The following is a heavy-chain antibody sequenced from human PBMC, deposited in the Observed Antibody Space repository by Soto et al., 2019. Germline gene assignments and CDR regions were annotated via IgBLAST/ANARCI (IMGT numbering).Heavy chain of an antibody. V-gene: IGHV4-59*01. Sequence: SETLSLTCTVSGGSISSYYWSWIRQPPGKGLEWIGYIYYSGSTNYNPSLKSRVTISVDTSKNQFSLKLGSVTAADTAVYYCARDLGFGVSSSSRGGYYYYGMDVWGQGTTVTVSS. CDR3: ARDLGFGVSSSSRGGYYYYGMDV. D-gene: IGHD6-6*01. CDR1: GGSISSYY. CDR2: IYYSGST. J-gene: IGHJ6*02.